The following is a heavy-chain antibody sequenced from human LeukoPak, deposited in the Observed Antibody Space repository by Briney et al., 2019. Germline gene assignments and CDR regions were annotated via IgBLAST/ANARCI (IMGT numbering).Heavy chain of an antibody. CDR3: ARLRYSSSDYYYGMDV. CDR2: IYPGDSDT. V-gene: IGHV5-51*01. D-gene: IGHD6-6*01. Sequence: GGSLRLSCKGSGYSFTSYWIGWVRQMPGKGLEWMGIIYPGDSDTRYGPSFQGQVTISADRSISTAYLQWSSLKASDTAMYYCARLRYSSSDYYYGMDVWGQGTTVTVSS. CDR1: GYSFTSYW. J-gene: IGHJ6*02.